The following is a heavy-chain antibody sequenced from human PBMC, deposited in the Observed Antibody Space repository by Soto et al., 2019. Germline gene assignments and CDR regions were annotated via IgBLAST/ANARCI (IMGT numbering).Heavy chain of an antibody. Sequence: PGGFLRLSCAASGFTFISYAMSWVRQAPGKGLEWVSAISGSGGSTYYADSVKGRFTISRDNSKNTLYLQMNSLRAEDTAVYYCAKGDFMVRVYDAFDIWGQGTMVTVSS. D-gene: IGHD3-10*01. J-gene: IGHJ3*02. V-gene: IGHV3-23*01. CDR2: ISGSGGST. CDR1: GFTFISYA. CDR3: AKGDFMVRVYDAFDI.